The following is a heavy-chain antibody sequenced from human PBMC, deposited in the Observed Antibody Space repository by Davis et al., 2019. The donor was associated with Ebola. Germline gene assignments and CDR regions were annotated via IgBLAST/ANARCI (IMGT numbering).Heavy chain of an antibody. CDR3: ATGSLRGNGGYVSNAFDI. CDR2: VLPTIGTP. V-gene: IGHV1-69*06. Sequence: SVKVSCKTSGGTFSNYAISWVRQVPGQGLEWMGGVLPTIGTPSYAQKFRGRVTITADRSTSTTHMELRSLRSEDTAVYYCATGSLRGNGGYVSNAFDIWGQGTMVTVSS. D-gene: IGHD5-12*01. J-gene: IGHJ3*02. CDR1: GGTFSNYA.